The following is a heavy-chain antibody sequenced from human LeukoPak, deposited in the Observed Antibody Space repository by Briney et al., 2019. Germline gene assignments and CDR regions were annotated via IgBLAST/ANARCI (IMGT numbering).Heavy chain of an antibody. D-gene: IGHD2-21*02. CDR3: AKTFIFGGDHFQH. J-gene: IGHJ1*01. Sequence: AGSLRLSCAASGFTFSSYAMSWVRQAPGKGLEWVSAISGSGGATYYADPVKGRFTSSRDNSKNTLYLQMSSLRADDTAVYYCAKTFIFGGDHFQHWGQGTLVTVFS. V-gene: IGHV3-23*01. CDR2: ISGSGGAT. CDR1: GFTFSSYA.